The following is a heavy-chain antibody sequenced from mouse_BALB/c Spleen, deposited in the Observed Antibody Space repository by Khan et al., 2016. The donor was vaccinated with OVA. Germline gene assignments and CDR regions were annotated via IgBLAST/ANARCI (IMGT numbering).Heavy chain of an antibody. CDR2: IYPSDSYT. Sequence: QVQLQQPGTELVRPGASMKLSCKASGYTFTNYWINWVKQRPGQGLEWIGNIYPSDSYTNYNQKFKDKATLTVDESSSTAYMQLSSPTSEDSAVYCCSREVRLHYYAMDYWGQGTSVTVSS. J-gene: IGHJ4*01. D-gene: IGHD2-14*01. CDR1: GYTFTNYW. V-gene: IGHV1-69*02. CDR3: SREVRLHYYAMDY.